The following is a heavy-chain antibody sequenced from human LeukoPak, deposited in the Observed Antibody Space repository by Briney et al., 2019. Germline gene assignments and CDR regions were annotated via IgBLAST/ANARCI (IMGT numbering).Heavy chain of an antibody. J-gene: IGHJ4*02. D-gene: IGHD4-17*01. Sequence: PGGSLRLSCAASGFTFSNYGMHWVRQAPGKGLEWVSAIRGSSGSTYYADSVKGRFTISRDNSKNTLYLQMNNLRAEDTAVYYCAKLLNDYGDYYFDYWGQGTLVTVSS. CDR1: GFTFSNYG. V-gene: IGHV3-23*01. CDR2: IRGSSGST. CDR3: AKLLNDYGDYYFDY.